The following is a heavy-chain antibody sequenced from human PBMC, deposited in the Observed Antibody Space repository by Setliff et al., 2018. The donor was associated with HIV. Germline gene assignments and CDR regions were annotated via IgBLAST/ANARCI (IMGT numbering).Heavy chain of an antibody. CDR2: MSDDGNNK. Sequence: PGGSLRLSCAASGFIFSSYAMHWVRQAPGKGLEWVAVMSDDGNNKYYADSVKGRFTIVRDNSKNTLFLQMNSLRPEDAAVYYCAKYCRVGWVFTYGMDVWGQGTLVTVSS. D-gene: IGHD2-15*01. J-gene: IGHJ6*02. CDR1: GFIFSSYA. V-gene: IGHV3-30*01. CDR3: AKYCRVGWVFTYGMDV.